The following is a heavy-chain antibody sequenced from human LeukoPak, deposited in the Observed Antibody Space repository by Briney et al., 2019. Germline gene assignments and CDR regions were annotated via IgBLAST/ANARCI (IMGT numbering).Heavy chain of an antibody. CDR3: AKGWGTIFGVVIPIPFDI. Sequence: QPGRSLRLSCAASGFTFSSYGMPWVRQAPGKGLEWVAVISYDGSNKYYADSVKGRFTISRDNSKNTLYLQMNSLRAEDTAVYYCAKGWGTIFGVVIPIPFDIWGQGTMVTVSS. CDR1: GFTFSSYG. D-gene: IGHD3-3*01. V-gene: IGHV3-30*18. J-gene: IGHJ3*02. CDR2: ISYDGSNK.